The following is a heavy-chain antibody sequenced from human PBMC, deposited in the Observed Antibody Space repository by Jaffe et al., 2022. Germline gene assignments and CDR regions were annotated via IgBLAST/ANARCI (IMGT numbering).Heavy chain of an antibody. CDR1: GFTFSSYW. J-gene: IGHJ3*02. CDR2: IKQDGSEK. Sequence: EVQLVESGGGLVQPGGSLRLSCAASGFTFSSYWMSWVRQAPGKGLEWVANIKQDGSEKYYVDSVKGRFTISRDNAKNSLYLQMNSLRAEDTAVYYCARVVATIKYSAFDIWGQGTMVTVSS. V-gene: IGHV3-7*05. D-gene: IGHD5-12*01. CDR3: ARVVATIKYSAFDI.